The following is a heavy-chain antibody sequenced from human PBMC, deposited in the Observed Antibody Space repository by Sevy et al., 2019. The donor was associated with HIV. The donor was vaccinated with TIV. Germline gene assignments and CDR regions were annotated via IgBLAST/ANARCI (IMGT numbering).Heavy chain of an antibody. CDR3: ARGRSDSSGYYPRRRAEYFQH. D-gene: IGHD3-22*01. Sequence: SETLSLTCAVYGESFSGYYWYWVRQPPGKGLEWIGEINHTGSTNYNPSLKSRVNISVDTSKNQFSLKLSSVTAADTAVYYCARGRSDSSGYYPRRRAEYFQHWGQGTLVTVSS. CDR2: INHTGST. CDR1: GESFSGYY. V-gene: IGHV4-34*01. J-gene: IGHJ1*01.